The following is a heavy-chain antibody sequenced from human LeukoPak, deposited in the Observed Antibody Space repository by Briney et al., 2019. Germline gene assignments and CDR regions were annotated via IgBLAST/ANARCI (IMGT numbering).Heavy chain of an antibody. CDR1: GGSISSGDYY. CDR2: IYYSGST. CDR3: AREGRSSSWYWRWFDP. V-gene: IGHV4-30-4*08. Sequence: PSQTLSLTCTVSGGSISSGDYYWSWIRQPPGKGLEWIGYIYYSGSTYYNPSLKSRVTISVDTSKNQFSLKLSSVTAADTAVYYCAREGRSSSWYWRWFDPWGQGTLVTVSS. D-gene: IGHD6-13*01. J-gene: IGHJ5*02.